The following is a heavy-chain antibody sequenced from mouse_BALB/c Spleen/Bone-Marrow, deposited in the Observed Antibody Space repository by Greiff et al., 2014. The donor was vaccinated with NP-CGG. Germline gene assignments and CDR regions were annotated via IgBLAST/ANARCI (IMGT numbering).Heavy chain of an antibody. CDR1: GYTFSSYW. CDR3: ARGGVRGGYWYFDV. Sequence: QVQLKESGAELMKPGASVKISCKATGYTFSSYWIEWVKQRPGHGLEWIGEILPGSGSTNYNEKFKGKATFTADTSSKTAYMQLSSLTSGSSAVYYCARGGVRGGYWYFDVWGAGTTVTVSS. J-gene: IGHJ1*01. D-gene: IGHD2-14*01. CDR2: ILPGSGST. V-gene: IGHV1-9*01.